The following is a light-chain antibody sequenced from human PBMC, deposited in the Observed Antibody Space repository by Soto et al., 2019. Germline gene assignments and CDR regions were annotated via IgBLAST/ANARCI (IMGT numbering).Light chain of an antibody. CDR2: GAS. V-gene: IGKV3-20*01. Sequence: EIVLTQSPGPLSLSPGERATLSCRASQSVSSSHLAWYKQKPGQAPRHLISGASSRATGIPDRFSGSGSGTDFTLTISSLEPEDFAVYYCQQYEAFSGTFGPGTKVEI. J-gene: IGKJ1*01. CDR3: QQYEAFSGT. CDR1: QSVSSSH.